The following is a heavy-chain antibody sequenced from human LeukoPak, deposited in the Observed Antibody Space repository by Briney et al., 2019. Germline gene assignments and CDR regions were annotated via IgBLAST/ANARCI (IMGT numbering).Heavy chain of an antibody. J-gene: IGHJ4*02. D-gene: IGHD6-19*01. CDR3: ATEAWYSSGQNLFDY. Sequence: GGSLRLSCVASGFTFSRYGMNWFRQAPGKGLEWVGVISTSGDIKYYVYSVKGRCTVSRDNSKNTLYPQINMNSDENKDDYFCATEAWYSSGQNLFDYWGQGTLVTVSS. V-gene: IGHV3-23*01. CDR1: GFTFSRYG. CDR2: ISTSGDIK.